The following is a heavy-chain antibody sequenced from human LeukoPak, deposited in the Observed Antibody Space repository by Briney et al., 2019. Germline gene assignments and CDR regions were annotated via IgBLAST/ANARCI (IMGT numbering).Heavy chain of an antibody. Sequence: GGSLRLSCAASGFTFDDYAMHWVRQAPGKGLEWVSGISWSSGSIGYADSVKGRFTISRDNAKNSLYLQMNSLRAEDTALYYCAKEGSYSYGNRRLGYFDYWGQGTLVTVSS. V-gene: IGHV3-9*01. CDR1: GFTFDDYA. J-gene: IGHJ4*02. D-gene: IGHD5-18*01. CDR3: AKEGSYSYGNRRLGYFDY. CDR2: ISWSSGSI.